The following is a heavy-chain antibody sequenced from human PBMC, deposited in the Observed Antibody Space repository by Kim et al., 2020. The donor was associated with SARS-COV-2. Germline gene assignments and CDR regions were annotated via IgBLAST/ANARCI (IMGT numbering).Heavy chain of an antibody. CDR2: SYYSGST. CDR3: ARRPLSSSWYGGAFDI. J-gene: IGHJ3*02. CDR1: GGSISSYY. Sequence: SETLSLTCTVSGGSISSYYWSWIRQPPGKGLEWIGYSYYSGSTNYNPSLKSRVTISVDTSKNQFSLKLSSVTAADTAVYYCARRPLSSSWYGGAFDIWGQGTMVTVSS. D-gene: IGHD6-13*01. V-gene: IGHV4-59*08.